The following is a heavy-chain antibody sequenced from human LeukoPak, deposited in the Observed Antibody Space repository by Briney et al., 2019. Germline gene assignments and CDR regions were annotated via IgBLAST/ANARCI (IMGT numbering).Heavy chain of an antibody. Sequence: SETLSLTCTVSGGSISSSSYYWGWIRQPPGKGLEWIGSIYYSGSTYYNPSRKSRVTIYVDTAKNQFSLKLSSVTAADTAVYYCARPLLRYFDWLLDAFDIWGQGTMVTVST. CDR3: ARPLLRYFDWLLDAFDI. J-gene: IGHJ3*02. CDR1: GGSISSSSYY. V-gene: IGHV4-39*01. D-gene: IGHD3-9*01. CDR2: IYYSGST.